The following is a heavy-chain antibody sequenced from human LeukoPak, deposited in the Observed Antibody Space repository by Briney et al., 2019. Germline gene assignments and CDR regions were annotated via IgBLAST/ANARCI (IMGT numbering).Heavy chain of an antibody. CDR1: GFTVSSNY. D-gene: IGHD2-15*01. J-gene: IGHJ4*02. Sequence: GGSLRLSCAASGFTVSSNYMSWVREARGKGLEWGSVIYSGGSTYYADSVKGRFTISRDNSKNTLYLQMNSLRAEDTAVYYCARDGVVAATKSDYWGQGTLVTVSS. V-gene: IGHV3-66*01. CDR2: IYSGGST. CDR3: ARDGVVAATKSDY.